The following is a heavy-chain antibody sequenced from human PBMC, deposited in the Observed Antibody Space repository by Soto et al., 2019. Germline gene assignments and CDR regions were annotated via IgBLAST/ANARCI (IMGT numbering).Heavy chain of an antibody. V-gene: IGHV3-30*18. CDR3: AKAGDCSSTSCYPYSLYFDY. D-gene: IGHD2-2*01. J-gene: IGHJ4*02. CDR2: ISYDGSNK. CDR1: GFTFSSYG. Sequence: LRLSCAASGFTFSSYGMHWVRQAPGKGLEWVAVISYDGSNKYYADSVKGRFTISRDNSKNTLYLQMNSLRAEDTAVYYCAKAGDCSSTSCYPYSLYFDYWGQGTLVTVSS.